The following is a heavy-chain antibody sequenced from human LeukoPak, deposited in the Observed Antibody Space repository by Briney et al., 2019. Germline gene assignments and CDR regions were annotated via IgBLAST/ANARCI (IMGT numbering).Heavy chain of an antibody. CDR1: GTTFRSYA. Sequence: SVKVSCKASGTTFRSYAINWVRQAPGQGLEWMGAIIPSFGTVKYAQKFQGKVTMTADESTSTAYMDLNYLRSDDTAVYFCARATSANEYSYGFHFDYWGQGTLVTVSS. V-gene: IGHV1-69*01. J-gene: IGHJ4*02. CDR3: ARATSANEYSYGFHFDY. D-gene: IGHD5-18*01. CDR2: IIPSFGTV.